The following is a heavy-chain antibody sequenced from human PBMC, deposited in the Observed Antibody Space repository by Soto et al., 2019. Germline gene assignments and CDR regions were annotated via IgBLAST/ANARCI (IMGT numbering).Heavy chain of an antibody. V-gene: IGHV3-23*01. Sequence: EVQLLESGGGLVQPGGSLRLSCAGSGFTFRAYTMAWVRQAPGKGLEWVSGIDGRDGTYYADSVKGRFNISRDSSRNTLFLQMNSRRADDTAVYYCAKTGPVTARIRFDYWGQGALVTVSS. CDR1: GFTFRAYT. CDR2: IDGRDGT. J-gene: IGHJ4*02. D-gene: IGHD2-21*02. CDR3: AKTGPVTARIRFDY.